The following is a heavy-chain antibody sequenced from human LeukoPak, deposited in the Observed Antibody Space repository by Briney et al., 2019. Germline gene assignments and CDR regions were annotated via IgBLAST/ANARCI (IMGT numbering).Heavy chain of an antibody. J-gene: IGHJ4*02. CDR1: GFTFTNYW. CDR2: ISGSGGST. V-gene: IGHV3-23*01. Sequence: PGGSLRLSCAASGFTFTNYWMNWVRQAPGKGLEWVSAISGSGGSTYYADSVKGRFTISRDNSKNTLYLQMNSLRAEDTAVYYCAKESIAAADYWGQGTLVTVSS. CDR3: AKESIAAADY. D-gene: IGHD6-13*01.